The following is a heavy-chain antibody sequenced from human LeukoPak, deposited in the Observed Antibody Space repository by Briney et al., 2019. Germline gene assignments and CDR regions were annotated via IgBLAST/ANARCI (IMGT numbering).Heavy chain of an antibody. CDR2: VDPSNDDT. CDR3: ARSLFVAFTD. V-gene: IGHV1-2*02. CDR1: GYTFTDHS. D-gene: IGHD2-21*01. J-gene: IGHJ4*02. Sequence: ASVKVSCKASGYTFTDHSIRWVRQAPGQGLEWMGYVDPSNDDTNYAPKFHDRVTMTGDTSIRTAYMELSRLTSDDTAVYYCARSLFVAFTDWGQGTLVIVSS.